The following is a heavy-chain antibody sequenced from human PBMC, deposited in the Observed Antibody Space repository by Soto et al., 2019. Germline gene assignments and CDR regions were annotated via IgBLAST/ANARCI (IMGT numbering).Heavy chain of an antibody. Sequence: TSETLSLTCTVSGGSISSGDYYWSWIRQPPGKGLECIGYIYYSGSTNYNPSLKSRVTISVDTSKNQFSLKLSSVTAADTAVYYCARFSGIYYFDYWGQGTLVTVSS. CDR3: ARFSGIYYFDY. CDR2: IYYSGST. CDR1: GGSISSGDYY. J-gene: IGHJ4*02. V-gene: IGHV4-61*08. D-gene: IGHD3-16*01.